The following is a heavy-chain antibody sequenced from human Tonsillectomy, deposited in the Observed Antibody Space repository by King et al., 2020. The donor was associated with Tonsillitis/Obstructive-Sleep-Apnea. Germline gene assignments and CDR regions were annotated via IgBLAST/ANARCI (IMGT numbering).Heavy chain of an antibody. CDR3: ARGGYYDILTGYYDSFDI. Sequence: VQLQQWGAGLLKPSETLSLTCAVYVGSFSGYYWTWIRQPPGKGLEWVGDISHMGGTNYNLSFKSRFTISVDAPKNQFSLRLTSVTAADTAVYYCARGGYYDILTGYYDSFDIWGQGTMVTVSS. CDR2: ISHMGGT. CDR1: VGSFSGYY. J-gene: IGHJ3*02. V-gene: IGHV4-34*01. D-gene: IGHD3-9*01.